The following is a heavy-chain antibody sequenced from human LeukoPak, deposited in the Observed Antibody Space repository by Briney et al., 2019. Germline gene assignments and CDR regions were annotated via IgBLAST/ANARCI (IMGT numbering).Heavy chain of an antibody. CDR2: INHNSGGT. CDR1: GYTFTGYY. J-gene: IGHJ6*02. CDR3: ARSSSSSVGMDV. Sequence: ASVKVSCKASGYTFTGYYMHWVRQAPGQGLEWMGWINHNSGGTNYAQKFQGWVTMTRDTSISTAYMELSRLRSDDTAVYYCARSSSSSVGMDVWGQGTTVTVSS. V-gene: IGHV1-2*04. D-gene: IGHD6-6*01.